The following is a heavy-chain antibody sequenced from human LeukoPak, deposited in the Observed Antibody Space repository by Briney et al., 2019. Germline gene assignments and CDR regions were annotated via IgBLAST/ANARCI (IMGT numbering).Heavy chain of an antibody. CDR3: ARVRIAAAGNTPIDY. J-gene: IGHJ4*02. Sequence: SETLSLTCTVSGGSISSGDYYWSWIRQPPGKGLEWIGYIYYSGSTYYNPSLKSRVTISVDTSKNQFSLKLSSVTAADTAVYYCARVRIAAAGNTPIDYWGQGTLVTVSS. V-gene: IGHV4-30-4*01. CDR1: GGSISSGDYY. CDR2: IYYSGST. D-gene: IGHD6-13*01.